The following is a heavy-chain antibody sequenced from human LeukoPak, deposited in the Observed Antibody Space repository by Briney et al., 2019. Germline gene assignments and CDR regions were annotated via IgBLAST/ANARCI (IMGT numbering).Heavy chain of an antibody. Sequence: GGSLRLSCAASGFNVSSSYMSWVRQAPGKGLEWVSFIYRGGTTYYADSVKGRFTLSRHDSKNTLYLQMSSLRTEDTAVYYCASGHYDFWSGFEYWGQGTLVTVSS. CDR2: IYRGGTT. CDR1: GFNVSSSY. D-gene: IGHD3-3*01. J-gene: IGHJ4*02. CDR3: ASGHYDFWSGFEY. V-gene: IGHV3-53*04.